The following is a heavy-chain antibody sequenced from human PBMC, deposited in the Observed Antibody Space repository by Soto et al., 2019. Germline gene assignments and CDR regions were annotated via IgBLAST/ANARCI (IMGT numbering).Heavy chain of an antibody. CDR2: ISYDGSNK. D-gene: IGHD3-10*01. Sequence: QVQLVESGGGVVQPGRSLRLSCAASGFTFSSYGMHWVGQAPGKGLEWVAVISYDGSNKYYADSVKGRFTISRDNSKNTLYLQMNSLRAEDTAVYYCANGRGITMVRRVLWGQGTLVTVSS. V-gene: IGHV3-30*18. CDR1: GFTFSSYG. J-gene: IGHJ4*02. CDR3: ANGRGITMVRRVL.